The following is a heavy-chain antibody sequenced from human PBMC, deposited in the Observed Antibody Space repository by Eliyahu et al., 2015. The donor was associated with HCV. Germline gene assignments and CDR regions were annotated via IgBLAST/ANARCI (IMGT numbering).Heavy chain of an antibody. V-gene: IGHV3-9*01. D-gene: IGHD5-12*01. J-gene: IGHJ3*02. CDR1: GFTFDDYA. CDR3: AKGGGGWLRLGEDAFDI. CDR2: ISWNSGSI. Sequence: EVQLVESGGGLVQPGRSLRLSCAASGFTFDDYAMXWVRQAPGKGLEWVSGISWNSGSIGYADSVKGRFTISRDNAKNSLYLQMNSLRAEDTALYYCAKGGGGWLRLGEDAFDIWGQGTMVTVSS.